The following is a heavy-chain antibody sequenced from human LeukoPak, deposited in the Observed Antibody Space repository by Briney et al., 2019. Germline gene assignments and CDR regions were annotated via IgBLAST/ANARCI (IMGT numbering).Heavy chain of an antibody. V-gene: IGHV4-31*03. CDR1: GGSISSGGYY. CDR2: IYYSGST. CDR3: ARSPTVTNLEY. J-gene: IGHJ4*02. D-gene: IGHD4-17*01. Sequence: SETLSLTCTVSGGSISSGGYYWSWIRQHPGKGLEWIGYIYYSGSTYYNPSLKSRVTISVDTSKNQCSLKLSSVTAADTAVYYCARSPTVTNLEYWGQGTLVTVSS.